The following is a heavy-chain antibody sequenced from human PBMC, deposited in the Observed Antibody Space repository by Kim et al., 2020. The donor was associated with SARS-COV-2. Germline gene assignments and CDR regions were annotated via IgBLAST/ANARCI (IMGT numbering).Heavy chain of an antibody. V-gene: IGHV3-15*01. CDR2: IKSLSDGGTS. CDR3: TTVSMR. Sequence: GESLRLSCAVSGIPFSNAWMNWVRQAPGRGLEWVGRIKSLSDGGTSDYAAPVKGRFTISRDDSKNTLYLQMNSLKSEDAGVYYCTTVSMRWGQGTLVTVS. CDR1: GIPFSNAW. D-gene: IGHD2-2*01. J-gene: IGHJ4*02.